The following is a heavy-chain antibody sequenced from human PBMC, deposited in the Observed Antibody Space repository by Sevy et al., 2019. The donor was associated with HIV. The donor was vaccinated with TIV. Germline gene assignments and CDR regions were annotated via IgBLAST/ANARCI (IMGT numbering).Heavy chain of an antibody. CDR2: INVYNGNA. D-gene: IGHD2-15*01. Sequence: ASVKVSCKASGYTFTSYGINWVRQAPGQGLEWMGWINVYNGNAYYAQKLQGRGTMTTDTSTSTAYMELRSLRSDDTALYYCASGEKYCSGGSCYFHLDYWGQGTLVTVSS. J-gene: IGHJ4*02. V-gene: IGHV1-18*01. CDR1: GYTFTSYG. CDR3: ASGEKYCSGGSCYFHLDY.